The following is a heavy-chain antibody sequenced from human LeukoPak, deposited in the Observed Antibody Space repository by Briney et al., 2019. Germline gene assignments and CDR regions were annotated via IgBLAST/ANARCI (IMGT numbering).Heavy chain of an antibody. CDR1: GFTFSDYE. CDR3: ARDATTEPGTVYMDV. CDR2: ISTSGSII. D-gene: IGHD6-13*01. V-gene: IGHV3-48*03. Sequence: GGSLRLSCEVSGFTFSDYEMNWVRQAPGKGLEWILHISTSGSIIHYADSVKGRFTISRDNAKNSLYLQMNSLRAEDTALYFCARDATTEPGTVYMDVWGKGTTVTISS. J-gene: IGHJ6*03.